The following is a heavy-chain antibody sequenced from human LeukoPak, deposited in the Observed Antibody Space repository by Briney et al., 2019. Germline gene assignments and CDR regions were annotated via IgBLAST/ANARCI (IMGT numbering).Heavy chain of an antibody. CDR2: IYYSGST. CDR1: GGSISSYY. CDR3: ASGPDYYDQSAFDI. V-gene: IGHV4-59*01. D-gene: IGHD3-22*01. Sequence: PSETLSLTCTVSGGSISSYYWSWIRQPPGKGLEWIGYIYYSGSTNYNPSLKSRVTISVDTSKNQFSLKLSSVTAADTAVYYCASGPDYYDQSAFDIWGQGTMVTVSS. J-gene: IGHJ3*02.